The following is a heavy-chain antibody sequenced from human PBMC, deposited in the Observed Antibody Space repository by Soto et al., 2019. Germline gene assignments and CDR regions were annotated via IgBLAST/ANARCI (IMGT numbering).Heavy chain of an antibody. D-gene: IGHD3-10*01. CDR2: IYNDGTYS. V-gene: IGHV3-74*01. CDR1: GFIFRMYW. Sequence: GGSLRLSCAASGFIFRMYWMHWVRQSPGKGLVWISRIYNDGTYSDYADSVRGRFTISRDNVNDTLYLQMNNLRAEDSGLYYCTRGPRPISTGTGAYWGQGTQVTVSS. CDR3: TRGPRPISTGTGAY. J-gene: IGHJ4*02.